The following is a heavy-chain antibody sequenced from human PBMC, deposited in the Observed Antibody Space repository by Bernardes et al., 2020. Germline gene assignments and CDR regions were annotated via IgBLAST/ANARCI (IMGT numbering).Heavy chain of an antibody. CDR1: GGSMSSNY. Sequence: SETLSLTCTVSGGSMSSNYWCWIRLPPGTGLEWIGYIYYTGDTNYNPSLQSRVTISVDASKNQFSLNLNSVTAADTAVYYCARGGWSLDYWGQGTLITVSS. CDR2: IYYTGDT. J-gene: IGHJ4*02. D-gene: IGHD6-19*01. CDR3: ARGGWSLDY. V-gene: IGHV4-59*01.